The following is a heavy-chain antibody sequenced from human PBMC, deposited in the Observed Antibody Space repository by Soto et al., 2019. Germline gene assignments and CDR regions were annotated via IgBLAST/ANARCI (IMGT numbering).Heavy chain of an antibody. Sequence: PGGSLRLSCTASGFTFSSYAMSWVRQAPGQGLEWVSAISDSGANTYLEDSVKGRFPIPRDNSKNTLYLQMNSLRAEDTAVYYCARYCICSASCYTDSYYGKDVWGQGTTVTVS. V-gene: IGHV3-23*01. CDR3: ARYCICSASCYTDSYYGKDV. CDR1: GFTFSSYA. J-gene: IGHJ6*02. D-gene: IGHD2-2*02. CDR2: ISDSGANT.